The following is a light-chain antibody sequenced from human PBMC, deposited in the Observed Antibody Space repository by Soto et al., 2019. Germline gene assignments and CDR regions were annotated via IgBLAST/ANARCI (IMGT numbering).Light chain of an antibody. J-gene: IGLJ2*01. Sequence: QSALTQPPSASGSPGQSVTLSCTGTSSDVGASNYVSWYQQHPGKAPKLMIYEVNKRPSGVPDRFSASKSGNTASLTVSGLQAEDEADYYCSLSAGTKKMVFGGGTKLTVL. V-gene: IGLV2-8*01. CDR3: SLSAGTKKMV. CDR2: EVN. CDR1: SSDVGASNY.